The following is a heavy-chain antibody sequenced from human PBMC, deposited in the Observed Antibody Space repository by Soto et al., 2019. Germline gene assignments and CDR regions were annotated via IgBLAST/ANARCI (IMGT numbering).Heavy chain of an antibody. V-gene: IGHV1-2*02. CDR3: ARDLAKGGGSAGFDY. D-gene: IGHD1-26*01. Sequence: ASVKVSCKASGYTFTVYYMHWVRQAPGQGLEWMGWINPKSGGTMYPQKFQGRVTMTWDTSISTAYMALTRLRSDDTAVYYCARDLAKGGGSAGFDYWGQGTLV. CDR1: GYTFTVYY. CDR2: INPKSGGT. J-gene: IGHJ4*02.